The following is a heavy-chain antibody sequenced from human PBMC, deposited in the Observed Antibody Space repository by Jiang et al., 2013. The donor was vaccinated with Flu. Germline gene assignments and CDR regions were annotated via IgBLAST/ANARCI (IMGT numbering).Heavy chain of an antibody. CDR3: ARVLSGSFHFDY. Sequence: TFSSYAXSWVRQAPGQGLEWMGGIIPILGIANYAQKFQGRVTITADKSTSTAYMELSSLRSEDTAVYYCARVLSGSFHFDYWGQGTLVTVSS. CDR2: IIPILGIA. V-gene: IGHV1-69*10. D-gene: IGHD1-26*01. J-gene: IGHJ4*02. CDR1: TFSSYA.